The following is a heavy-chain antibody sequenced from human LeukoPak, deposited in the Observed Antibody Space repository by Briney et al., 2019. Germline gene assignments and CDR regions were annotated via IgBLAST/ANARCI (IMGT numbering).Heavy chain of an antibody. J-gene: IGHJ4*02. V-gene: IGHV1-8*01. Sequence: GASVKVSCKASGYTFTSYDINWVRQATGQGLEWMGWMNPNSGNTGYAQKFQGRVTMTRNTSISTAYMELSSLRSEDTAVYCCARVSRRGYDSSLGYWGQGTLVTVSS. CDR2: MNPNSGNT. CDR3: ARVSRRGYDSSLGY. D-gene: IGHD3-22*01. CDR1: GYTFTSYD.